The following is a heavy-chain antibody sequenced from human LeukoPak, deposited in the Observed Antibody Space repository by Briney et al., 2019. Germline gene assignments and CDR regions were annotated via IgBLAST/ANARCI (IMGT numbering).Heavy chain of an antibody. CDR2: IKSKTDGGTT. J-gene: IGHJ4*02. CDR3: TTDPLSRITYYYDSSGYYYFGY. Sequence: GGSLRLSCAASGFTFSNAWMSWVRQAPGKGLEWVGRIKSKTDGGTTDYAAPVKGRFTISRDDSKNTLYLQMNSLKTEDTAVYYCTTDPLSRITYYYDSSGYYYFGYLGQGTLGTVSS. D-gene: IGHD3-22*01. CDR1: GFTFSNAW. V-gene: IGHV3-15*01.